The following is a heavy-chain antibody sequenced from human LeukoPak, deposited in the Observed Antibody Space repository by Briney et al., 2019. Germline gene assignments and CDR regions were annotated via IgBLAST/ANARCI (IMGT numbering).Heavy chain of an antibody. V-gene: IGHV1-2*02. D-gene: IGHD6-19*01. CDR3: ARQSSGWSYYYGMDV. CDR2: INPNSGGT. CDR1: GYTFTGYY. Sequence: ASLRVSCKASGYTFTGYYMHWVRQTPGQGLEWMGGINPNSGGTNYAQKFQGRVTMTRDTSISTAYMELSRLRSDDTAVYYCARQSSGWSYYYGMDVWGQGTTVTVSS. J-gene: IGHJ6*02.